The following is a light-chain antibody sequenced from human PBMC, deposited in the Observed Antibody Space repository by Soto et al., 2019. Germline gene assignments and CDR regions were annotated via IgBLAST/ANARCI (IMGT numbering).Light chain of an antibody. V-gene: IGLV2-11*01. CDR2: DVS. CDR3: CSYAGSFV. J-gene: IGLJ2*01. CDR1: SSDVGGYNY. Sequence: QSVLTQPRSVSGSPGQSVTISCTGTSSDVGGYNYVSWYQQYPGKAPKLMIYDVSKRPSGVPDRFSGSKSGNTASLTISGLQAEDEADYYCCSYAGSFVFGGGTKVTVL.